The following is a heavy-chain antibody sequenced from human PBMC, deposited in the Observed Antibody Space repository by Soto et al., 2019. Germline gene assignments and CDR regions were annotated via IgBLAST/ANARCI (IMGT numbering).Heavy chain of an antibody. D-gene: IGHD3-3*01. CDR2: ISAYNGNT. J-gene: IGHJ4*02. Sequence: GASVKVSCKASGYTFTSYGISWVRQAPGQGLEWMGWISAYNGNTNYAQKLQGRVTMTTDTSMSTAYMELRSLRSDDTAVYYCARDPHRITIFGVVIRPLAYWGQGTLVTVS. V-gene: IGHV1-18*01. CDR1: GYTFTSYG. CDR3: ARDPHRITIFGVVIRPLAY.